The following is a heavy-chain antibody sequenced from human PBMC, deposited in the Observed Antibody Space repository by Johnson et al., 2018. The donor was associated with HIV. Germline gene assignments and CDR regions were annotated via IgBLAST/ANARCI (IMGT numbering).Heavy chain of an antibody. J-gene: IGHJ3*02. D-gene: IGHD5-18*01. V-gene: IGHV3-30*03. Sequence: QEKLVESGGDVVQPGRSLRLSCAASGFTFRSYAMHWVRQAPGKGLEWVAAIGYDGSNKYYVASVKGRFTISRDNSKNTLYLQMNSLRIEDTAVYYCASVDTAMVDTFDIWGQGTMVTVSS. CDR1: GFTFRSYA. CDR3: ASVDTAMVDTFDI. CDR2: IGYDGSNK.